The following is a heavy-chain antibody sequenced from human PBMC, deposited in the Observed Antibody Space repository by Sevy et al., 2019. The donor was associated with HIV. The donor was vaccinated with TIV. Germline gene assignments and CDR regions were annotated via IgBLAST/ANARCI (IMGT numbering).Heavy chain of an antibody. V-gene: IGHV3-66*02. CDR3: VSLFLSYRSGWSYFDY. CDR2: IFSSGST. J-gene: IGHJ4*02. D-gene: IGHD6-19*01. CDR1: GFIVNDKY. Sequence: GGSLRLSCAISGFIVNDKYIIWVRQAPGKGLEWVSVIFSSGSTYYADSAKGRFTISRDNSKNTVYLQMSSLRAEDTAVYYCVSLFLSYRSGWSYFDYWGQGTLVTVSS.